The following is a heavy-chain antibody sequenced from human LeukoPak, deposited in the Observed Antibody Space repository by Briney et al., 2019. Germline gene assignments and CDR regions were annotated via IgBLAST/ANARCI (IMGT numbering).Heavy chain of an antibody. D-gene: IGHD3-22*01. CDR3: ARGGYRGYDSD. J-gene: IGHJ4*02. CDR2: IYSGGNT. CDR1: GFAVSSHY. V-gene: IGHV3-66*01. Sequence: GGSLRLSCAASGFAVSSHYINWVRQAPGKGLEWVSVIYSGGNTYYADSVKGRFTISRDNSKNTLYLQMNSLRAEDTAVYYCARGGYRGYDSDWGQGTLVTVSS.